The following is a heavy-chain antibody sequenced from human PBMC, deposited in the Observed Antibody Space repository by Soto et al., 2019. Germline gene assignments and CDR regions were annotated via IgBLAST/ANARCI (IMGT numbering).Heavy chain of an antibody. CDR1: GFTFSSYA. CDR2: ISGSGGST. J-gene: IGHJ3*02. CDR3: AKDQEDRWLQYVGDAFDI. Sequence: GGSLRLSCAASGFTFSSYAMSWVRQAPGKGLEWVSAISGSGGSTYYADSVKGRFTISRDNSKNTLYLQMNSLRAEDTAVYYCAKDQEDRWLQYVGDAFDIWGQGTMVTVSS. V-gene: IGHV3-23*01. D-gene: IGHD5-12*01.